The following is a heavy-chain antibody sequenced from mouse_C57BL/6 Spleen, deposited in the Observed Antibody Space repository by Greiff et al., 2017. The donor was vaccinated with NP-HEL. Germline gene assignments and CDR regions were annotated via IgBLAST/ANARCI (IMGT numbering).Heavy chain of an antibody. Sequence: EVQLQQSGPELVKPGASVKISCKASGYSFTGYYMNWVKQSPEKSLEWIGEINPSTGGTTYNQKFKDKATLTVDKSSSTAYMQLKSLTSEDSAVYYCARRGAVDAMDYWGQGTSVTVSS. D-gene: IGHD1-1*01. J-gene: IGHJ4*01. V-gene: IGHV1-42*01. CDR1: GYSFTGYY. CDR2: INPSTGGT. CDR3: ARRGAVDAMDY.